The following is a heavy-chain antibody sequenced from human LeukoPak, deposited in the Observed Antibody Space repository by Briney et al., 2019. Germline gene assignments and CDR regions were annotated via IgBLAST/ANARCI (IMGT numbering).Heavy chain of an antibody. CDR3: AKVEGVNIVVVPAATTSFDY. J-gene: IGHJ4*02. D-gene: IGHD2-2*01. CDR1: GFNFSSYA. V-gene: IGHV3-23*01. CDR2: INGSGGST. Sequence: PGGALRLSFAAAGFNFSSYAMSWGRPAPGKGVGWGGAINGSGGSTYYSDSVKGRFTISGDNSKNTLYLQMNSLRAEDTAVYYCAKVEGVNIVVVPAATTSFDYWGQGTLVTVSS.